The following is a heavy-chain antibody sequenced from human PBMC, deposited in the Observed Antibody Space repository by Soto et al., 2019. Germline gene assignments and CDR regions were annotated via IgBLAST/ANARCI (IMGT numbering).Heavy chain of an antibody. CDR2: ISSTAGRT. J-gene: IGHJ6*04. D-gene: IGHD3-16*02. CDR1: WLTFNTYP. Sequence: HGGCMGIGRATCWLTFNTYPVTWVRKTPGKGLEWVSSISSTAGRTSSYADSVKGRFAISRDFSDNTVYLQMNNLRVDDTAVYFCAKGVSSFHSGMEVWAEGITVTLSS. CDR3: AKGVSSFHSGMEV. V-gene: IGHV3-23*01.